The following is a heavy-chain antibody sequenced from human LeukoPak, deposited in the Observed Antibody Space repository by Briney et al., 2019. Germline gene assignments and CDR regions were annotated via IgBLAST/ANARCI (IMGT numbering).Heavy chain of an antibody. Sequence: GGSLRLSCAASGFTFSNAYMTWVRQAPGKGLEWVSAISGSGGSTYYADSVKGRFTISRDNSKNTLYLQMNSLRAEDTAVYYCAKDEDIVVVPAGLDYWGQGTLVTVSS. J-gene: IGHJ4*02. CDR3: AKDEDIVVVPAGLDY. V-gene: IGHV3-23*01. CDR1: GFTFSNAY. CDR2: ISGSGGST. D-gene: IGHD2-2*01.